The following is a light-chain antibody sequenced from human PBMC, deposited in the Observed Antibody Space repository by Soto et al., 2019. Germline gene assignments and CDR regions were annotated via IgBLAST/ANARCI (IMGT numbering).Light chain of an antibody. CDR1: QDVSDY. J-gene: IGKJ5*01. Sequence: DIQLTQSPSFLSASVGDRVTITCRASQDVSDYLAWYQHSPGKAPHLLIYAAYTLQSGVPSRFSGSGSGTEFSLTITSLQPEDYATYYYQYRNGSPTITFGQGTRLDIK. CDR2: AAY. V-gene: IGKV1-9*01. CDR3: QYRNGSPTIT.